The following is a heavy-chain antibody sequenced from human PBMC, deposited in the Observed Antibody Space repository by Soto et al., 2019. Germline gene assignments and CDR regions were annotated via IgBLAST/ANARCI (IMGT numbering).Heavy chain of an antibody. D-gene: IGHD6-13*01. CDR2: IVPIYRTA. CDR1: GGTFSSYR. CDR3: VRDSGAKLSSS. V-gene: IGHV1-69*13. Sequence: SVKVSCKASGGTFSSYRINWVLQAPGQGLEWVGGIVPIYRTADYAQKFQGRVTITADESARTSYMELRSPKSQDTAVYYCVRDSGAKLSSSWGQGTLVTVSS. J-gene: IGHJ4*02.